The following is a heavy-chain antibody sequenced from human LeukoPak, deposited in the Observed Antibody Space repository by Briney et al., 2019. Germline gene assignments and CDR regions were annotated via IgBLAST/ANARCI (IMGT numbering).Heavy chain of an antibody. D-gene: IGHD5-12*01. CDR3: AREDSGYGYAFDI. CDR2: ISSSSRTT. J-gene: IGHJ3*02. CDR1: GFTFSSYS. Sequence: GGSLRLSCAASGFTFSSYSMNWVRQAPGKGLEWISYISSSSRTTYYADSVKGRFTISRDNAKNSLYLQMNSLRAGDTAVYYCAREDSGYGYAFDIWGQGTMVAVSS. V-gene: IGHV3-48*01.